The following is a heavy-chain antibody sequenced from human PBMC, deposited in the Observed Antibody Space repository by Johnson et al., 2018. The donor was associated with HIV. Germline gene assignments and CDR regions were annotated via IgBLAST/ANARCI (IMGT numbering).Heavy chain of an antibody. D-gene: IGHD5-18*01. J-gene: IGHJ3*02. CDR1: GFTFSSYG. CDR2: ISYDGSNK. V-gene: IGHV3-30*03. CDR3: ARDADTAMVTSGSFDI. Sequence: QMQLVESGGGLVKPGGSLRLSCAASGFTFSSYGMHWVRQAPGKGLEWVAVISYDGSNKYYADSVKGRFTISRDNSKNTLYLQMNSLRAEDTAVYYCARDADTAMVTSGSFDIWGQGTMVTVSS.